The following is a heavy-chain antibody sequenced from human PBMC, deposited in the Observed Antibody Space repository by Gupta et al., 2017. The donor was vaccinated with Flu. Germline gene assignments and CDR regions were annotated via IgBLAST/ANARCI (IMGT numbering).Heavy chain of an antibody. D-gene: IGHD2-21*02. CDR2: INAYNGNT. CDR3: ARGPSAGMHVTFVH. V-gene: IGHV1-18*01. J-gene: IGHJ5*02. Sequence: TNFSVSWVRQAPGQRRECLGWINAYNGNTNNARKIQDRVSMTTDTATSTAYMELSNLTPDDTAVDYCARGPSAGMHVTFVHWGQGTLVTVSS. CDR1: TNFS.